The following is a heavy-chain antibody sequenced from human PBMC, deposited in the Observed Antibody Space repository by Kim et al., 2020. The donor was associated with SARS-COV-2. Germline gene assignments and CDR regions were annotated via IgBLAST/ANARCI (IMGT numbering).Heavy chain of an antibody. J-gene: IGHJ3*02. V-gene: IGHV3-11*03. D-gene: IGHD6-19*01. CDR2: ISGSSGYT. CDR1: GFTFSDYY. CDR3: ARSVAGSAIDI. Sequence: GGSLRLSCAASGFTFSDYYMSWIRQAPGKGLEWVSYISGSSGYTNYADSVKGRCTISRDNAKNSLYLQMNSLRADDTAVYFCARSVAGSAIDIWGQGTMVIVSS.